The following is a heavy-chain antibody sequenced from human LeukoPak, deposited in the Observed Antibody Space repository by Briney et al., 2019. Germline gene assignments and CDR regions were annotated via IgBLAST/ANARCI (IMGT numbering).Heavy chain of an antibody. CDR1: GFTFYNYW. Sequence: GVSVTLLCAASGFTFYNYWMLWLPQARGMGVVWVSSIRFDGGDTAYADSAKGRFNISRDNAKNTMFLQMNNLRAEDTAVYYCAKGIDGFDVWGEGTVDSV. V-gene: IGHV3-74*01. CDR2: IRFDGGDT. CDR3: AKGIDGFDV. J-gene: IGHJ3*01.